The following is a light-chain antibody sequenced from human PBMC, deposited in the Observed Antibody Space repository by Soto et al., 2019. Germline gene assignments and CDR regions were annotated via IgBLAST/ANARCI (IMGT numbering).Light chain of an antibody. V-gene: IGLV3-27*01. CDR2: RDT. CDR1: ILAKTY. CDR3: YSVADNNLI. Sequence: SYELTQPSSVSVSPGQTARITCSGDILAKTYARWFQQKPGQAPVLVIYRDTERPSGIPERFSGSSSGTTVTLTISGAQVEDEADYYCYSVADNNLIFGGGTKLTVL. J-gene: IGLJ2*01.